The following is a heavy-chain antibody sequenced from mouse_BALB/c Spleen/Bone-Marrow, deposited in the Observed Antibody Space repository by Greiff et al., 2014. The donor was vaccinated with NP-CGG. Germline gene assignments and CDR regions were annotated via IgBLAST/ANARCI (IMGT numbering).Heavy chain of an antibody. CDR3: ARNYGYAMDY. V-gene: IGHV1-63*02. CDR2: IYPGGGYT. J-gene: IGHJ4*01. D-gene: IGHD1-1*01. CDR1: GYTFTNYW. Sequence: VQLVESGAELVRPGTSVKISCKASGYTFTNYWLGWVKQRPGHGLEWIGDIYPGGGYTNYNEKFKGKATLTADTSSSTAYMQLSSLTSEDSAVYFCARNYGYAMDYWGQGTSVTVSS.